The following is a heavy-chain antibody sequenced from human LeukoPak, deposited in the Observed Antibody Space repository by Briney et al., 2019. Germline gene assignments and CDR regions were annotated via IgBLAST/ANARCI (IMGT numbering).Heavy chain of an antibody. CDR3: ARLGFDRSGLSGLHFDF. Sequence: GESLKISCQGFGYTFSSHWIGWVRQTPEKGLEWMGVYSPDASDTTYSPSFQGRVTISVDKSINTAFLQWGSLRPTDTAVYFCARLGFDRSGLSGLHFDFWGQGSLIIVSS. J-gene: IGHJ4*02. CDR1: GYTFSSHW. D-gene: IGHD3-22*01. CDR2: YSPDASDT. V-gene: IGHV5-51*01.